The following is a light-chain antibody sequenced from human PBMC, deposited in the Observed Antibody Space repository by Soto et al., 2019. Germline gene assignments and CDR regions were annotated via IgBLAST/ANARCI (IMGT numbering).Light chain of an antibody. Sequence: QSALTQPASVSGSPGQSITISCTGTSSDVGGHNYVSWYQQHPGKAPKLMIYEVSNRPSGVSNRFSGSKSGNTASLAISGLQAEDEADYYCRSYTSSSPRVFGGGTKVTVL. V-gene: IGLV2-14*01. CDR3: RSYTSSSPRV. J-gene: IGLJ3*02. CDR1: SSDVGGHNY. CDR2: EVS.